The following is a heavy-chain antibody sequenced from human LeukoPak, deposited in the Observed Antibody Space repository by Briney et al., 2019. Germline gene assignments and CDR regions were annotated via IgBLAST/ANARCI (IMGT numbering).Heavy chain of an antibody. V-gene: IGHV3-48*03. Sequence: GGSLRLSRAASGFIFSSSEMNWVRRAPGKWPEWVAYISSGGSPIKYADSVTGRSTISRDNAKNSLYMQMNSLRAEDTAVYYCARPAGSNWYYFGYWGQGALVIVSS. CDR1: GFIFSSSE. CDR2: ISSGGSPI. CDR3: ARPAGSNWYYFGY. J-gene: IGHJ4*02. D-gene: IGHD6-13*01.